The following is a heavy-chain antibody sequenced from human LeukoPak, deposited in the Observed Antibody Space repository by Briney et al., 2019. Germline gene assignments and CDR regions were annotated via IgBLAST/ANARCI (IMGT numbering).Heavy chain of an antibody. D-gene: IGHD3-16*02. J-gene: IGHJ3*02. Sequence: PSETLSLTCTVSGASISGSYWSWLRQPPGRGLEWIGYIYSSGYIYSSGTTNCNTSLESRVTISLDTSKNQFSLKLTSVTAADTAVYYCTRGPPDRADIWGQGTMVTVSS. CDR1: GASISGSY. CDR3: TRGPPDRADI. V-gene: IGHV4-59*01. CDR2: IYSSGYIYSSGTT.